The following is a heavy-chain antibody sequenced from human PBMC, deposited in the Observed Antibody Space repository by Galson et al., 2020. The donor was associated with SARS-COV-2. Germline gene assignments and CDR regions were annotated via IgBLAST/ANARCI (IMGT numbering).Heavy chain of an antibody. Sequence: SETLSLTCAVSGGSISSGGYSWSWIRQPPGQGLEWLGYIYHSGSTYYNPSLKSRVTIAVNRYKNKFSLKLSSVTAADTAVYYCARVLRDFDGLVGEVYYFGYGGQGTLVTASS. CDR1: GGSISSGGYS. V-gene: IGHV4-30-2*01. J-gene: IGHJ4*02. CDR2: IYHSGST. CDR3: ARVLRDFDGLVGEVYYFGY. D-gene: IGHD3-9*01.